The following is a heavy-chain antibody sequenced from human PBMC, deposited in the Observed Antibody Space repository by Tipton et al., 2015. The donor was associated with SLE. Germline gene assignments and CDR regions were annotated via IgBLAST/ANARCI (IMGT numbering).Heavy chain of an antibody. Sequence: SLRLSCTASGFTFGDYAMSWFRQAPGKGLEWVGFIRSKAYGGTTEYAASVKGRFTISRDDSKSIAYLQMNSLKTEDTAVYYCTRDREVVAAVPGAFDIWGQGTMVTVSS. CDR1: GFTFGDYA. J-gene: IGHJ3*02. V-gene: IGHV3-49*03. CDR3: TRDREVVAAVPGAFDI. D-gene: IGHD6-13*01. CDR2: IRSKAYGGTT.